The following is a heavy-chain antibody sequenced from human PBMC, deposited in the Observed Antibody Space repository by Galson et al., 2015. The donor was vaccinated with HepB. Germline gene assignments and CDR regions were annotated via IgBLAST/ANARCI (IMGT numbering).Heavy chain of an antibody. CDR2: ISSSSSTI. D-gene: IGHD2-2*01. Sequence: SLRLSCAASGFTFSSYSMNWVRQAPGKGLEWVSYISSSSSTIYYADSVKGRFTISRDNAKNSLYLQTNSLRDEDTAVYYCARDGDGQMWEEIVVVPAAFDNWCQGTMFTVSS. CDR1: GFTFSSYS. V-gene: IGHV3-48*02. J-gene: IGHJ3*02. CDR3: ARDGDGQMWEEIVVVPAAFDN.